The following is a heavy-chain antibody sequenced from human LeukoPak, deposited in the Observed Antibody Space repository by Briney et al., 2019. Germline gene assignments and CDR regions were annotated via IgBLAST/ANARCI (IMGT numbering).Heavy chain of an antibody. D-gene: IGHD2-21*02. Sequence: ASVKVSCKASGYTFTSYGISWVRQAPGQGLEWMGWISAYNGNTNYAQKFQGRVTITADKSTSTAYMELSSLRSEDTAVYYCARAGGNSENDAFDIWGQGTMVTVSS. CDR1: GYTFTSYG. J-gene: IGHJ3*02. V-gene: IGHV1-18*01. CDR3: ARAGGNSENDAFDI. CDR2: ISAYNGNT.